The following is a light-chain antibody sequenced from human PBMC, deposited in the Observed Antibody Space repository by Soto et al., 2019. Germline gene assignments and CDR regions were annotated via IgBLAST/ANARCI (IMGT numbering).Light chain of an antibody. CDR2: DAS. Sequence: EIVLTQSPATLSLSPGERATLSCRASQSINRHLAWYRQKPGPAPRLLIYDASNRATGIPARFSGSGSGTDFTLSIISLEPEDFGVYYCQQRSNWPPVTFGGGTKVEIK. J-gene: IGKJ4*01. CDR3: QQRSNWPPVT. CDR1: QSINRH. V-gene: IGKV3-11*01.